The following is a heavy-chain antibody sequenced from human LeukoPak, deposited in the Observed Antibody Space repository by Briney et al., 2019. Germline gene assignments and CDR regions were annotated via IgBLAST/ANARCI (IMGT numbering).Heavy chain of an antibody. CDR3: AKVPQRPAHYSILSEWDY. Sequence: PGGSLRLSCAASGFTFSTYALSWVRQAPGKGLEWVSAISGSGDYSYYTDSVKGRFTISRDNSKNTLFLHMDSLRADDTAVYCCAKVPQRPAHYSILSEWDYWGQGTLVTVSS. V-gene: IGHV3-23*01. CDR2: ISGSGDYS. CDR1: GFTFSTYA. D-gene: IGHD3-9*01. J-gene: IGHJ4*02.